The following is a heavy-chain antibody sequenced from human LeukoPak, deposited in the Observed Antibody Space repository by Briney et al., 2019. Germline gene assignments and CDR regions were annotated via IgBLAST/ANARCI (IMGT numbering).Heavy chain of an antibody. CDR3: VRHEWELLAWFDP. V-gene: IGHV4-39*01. CDR1: GGSISSSSYY. CDR2: IYYSGST. Sequence: SETLSLTCTVSGGSISSSSYYWGWIRQPPGKGLEWIGSIYYSGSTYYNPSLKSRVTISVDTSKNQFSLKLSSVTAADTAVYYCVRHEWELLAWFDPWGQGTLVTVSS. J-gene: IGHJ5*02. D-gene: IGHD1-26*01.